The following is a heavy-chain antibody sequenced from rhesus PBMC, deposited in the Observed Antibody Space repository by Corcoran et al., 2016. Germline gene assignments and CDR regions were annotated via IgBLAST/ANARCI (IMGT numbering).Heavy chain of an antibody. CDR2: ISGSDSSP. V-gene: IGHV4-173*01. CDR3: ARGGWGGNYYTLDV. D-gene: IGHD3-16*01. Sequence: QVQLQESGPGLVKPSETLSLTCAVSGASIRSRYWTWTRQAPGKGRVWIGYISGSDSSPHSNPSLKSRVTLSKAPSKKQFSLKLGSVTAADTAVYYCARGGWGGNYYTLDVWGRGVLVTVSS. CDR1: GASIRSRY. J-gene: IGHJ5-2*02.